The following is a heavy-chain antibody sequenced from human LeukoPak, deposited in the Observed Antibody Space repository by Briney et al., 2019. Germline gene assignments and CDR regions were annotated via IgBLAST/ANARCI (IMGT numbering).Heavy chain of an antibody. D-gene: IGHD3-10*01. CDR3: ARALSGSYYKGPGY. V-gene: IGHV1-2*04. Sequence: ASVKVSCKASGYTFTGYYMHWVRQAPGQGLEWMGWINPNSGGTNYAQKFQGWVTMTRDTSISTAYMELSRLRSDDTAVYYCARALSGSYYKGPGYWGQGTLVTVPS. J-gene: IGHJ4*02. CDR2: INPNSGGT. CDR1: GYTFTGYY.